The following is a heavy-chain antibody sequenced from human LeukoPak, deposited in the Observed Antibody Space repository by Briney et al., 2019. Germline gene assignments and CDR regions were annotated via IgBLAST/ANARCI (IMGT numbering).Heavy chain of an antibody. CDR2: ISYDGSNK. CDR1: GFTFSSYG. D-gene: IGHD4-17*01. V-gene: IGHV3-30*03. CDR3: ARDGGGAIEMTTVTTGLDY. J-gene: IGHJ4*02. Sequence: GGSLRLSCAASGFTFSSYGKHWARQAPGKGLEWVAVISYDGSNKYYADSVKGRFTISRDNSKNTLYLQMNSLRAEDTAVYYCARDGGGAIEMTTVTTGLDYWGQGTLVTVSS.